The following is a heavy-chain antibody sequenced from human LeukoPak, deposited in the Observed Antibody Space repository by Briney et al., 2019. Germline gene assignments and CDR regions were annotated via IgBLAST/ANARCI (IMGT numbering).Heavy chain of an antibody. V-gene: IGHV3-7*04. CDR1: GFTLSDHW. Sequence: GGSLRLSCEAYGFTLSDHWMPCVRQAPGKGLEWVAYIKQDGSAKDYVDSVKGRFTISRDKSKNSLYLQMNSLRADDTAVYYCARGGWSLDYWGQGTLVTVSS. CDR3: ARGGWSLDY. J-gene: IGHJ4*02. D-gene: IGHD6-19*01. CDR2: IKQDGSAK.